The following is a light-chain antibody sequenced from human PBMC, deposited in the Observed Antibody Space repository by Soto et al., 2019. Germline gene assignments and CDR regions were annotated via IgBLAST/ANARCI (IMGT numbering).Light chain of an antibody. CDR3: QQSYSTPRT. V-gene: IGKV1-39*01. J-gene: IGKJ5*01. Sequence: DIQMTQSPSSLSSSVGDRVTISCRASQSVSNYLKWYQQKPGKAPNLLIYAASSLQSGVPSRFSGSGSGTDFTLTISSLQPEDFATYYCQQSYSTPRTFGQGTRLQIK. CDR2: AAS. CDR1: QSVSNY.